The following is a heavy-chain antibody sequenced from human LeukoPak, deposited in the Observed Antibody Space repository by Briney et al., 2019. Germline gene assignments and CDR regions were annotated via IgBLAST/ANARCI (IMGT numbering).Heavy chain of an antibody. CDR3: ARALGYCSGGGCHQGY. V-gene: IGHV3-7*01. Sequence: GGSLRLSCAASGFTFSSYWMSWVRQAPGKGLEWVANIKQDGSEKYYVDSVKGRFTISRDNAKNSLYLQMNSLRAEDTAVYYCARALGYCSGGGCHQGYWGQGTLVTVSS. CDR1: GFTFSSYW. CDR2: IKQDGSEK. J-gene: IGHJ4*02. D-gene: IGHD2-15*01.